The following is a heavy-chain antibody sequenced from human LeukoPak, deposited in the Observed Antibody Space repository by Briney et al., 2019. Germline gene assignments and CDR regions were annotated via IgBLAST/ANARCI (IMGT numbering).Heavy chain of an antibody. V-gene: IGHV3-30*02. Sequence: PGGSLRLSCAASEFTFRNYDMHWVRQAPGKWLEWVAFIRYDGNNKYYADSVKGRFTISRDNSKNTLYLQMNSLRAEDTAVYYCAKDQAVAGNPLDYWGQGTLVTVSS. CDR3: AKDQAVAGNPLDY. CDR2: IRYDGNNK. J-gene: IGHJ4*02. D-gene: IGHD6-19*01. CDR1: EFTFRNYD.